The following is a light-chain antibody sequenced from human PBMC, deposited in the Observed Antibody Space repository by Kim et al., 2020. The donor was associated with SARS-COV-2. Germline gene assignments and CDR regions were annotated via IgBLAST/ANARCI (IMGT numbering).Light chain of an antibody. CDR2: AAI. V-gene: IGKV3-15*01. CDR1: QSVSSN. CDR3: QQYNDWPPLT. Sequence: TVMTQSPATLSVSPGETATLSCRASQSVSSNLAWYQQRPGQAPRLLIYAAITRATGVPARFSGSGSGRKFTLTISGLQSEDFAVYFCQQYNDWPPLTFGGGTKVDIK. J-gene: IGKJ4*01.